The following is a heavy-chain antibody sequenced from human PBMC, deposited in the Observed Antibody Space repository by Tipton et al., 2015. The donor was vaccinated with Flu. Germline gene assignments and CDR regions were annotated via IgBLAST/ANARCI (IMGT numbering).Heavy chain of an antibody. CDR1: GYRFTNYW. D-gene: IGHD3-3*02. Sequence: VQLVQSGAEVKKPGESLKISCMGSGYRFTNYWIAWVRQMPGKGLEWMGIIYPGDSDTRYSPSFRGQVTISADKSINTAYIQWRNLKASDTARYYCARQSADKSPFENWFDPWGQGTLVTVSS. CDR2: IYPGDSDT. V-gene: IGHV5-51*01. J-gene: IGHJ5*02. CDR3: ARQSADKSPFENWFDP.